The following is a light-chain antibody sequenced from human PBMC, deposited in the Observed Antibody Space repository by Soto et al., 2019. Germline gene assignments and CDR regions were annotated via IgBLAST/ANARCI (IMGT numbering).Light chain of an antibody. V-gene: IGKV1-39*01. CDR1: QSISSY. CDR3: QQSYSTPRT. Sequence: DIQMTQSPSSLSASVGDRVTITCRASQSISSYLNWYQQKPGKAPKLLIYAASSLQSGVTSRFSGSGSGTDFTLTISSLQPEDVATYYCQQSYSTPRTFGQGTKVEIK. J-gene: IGKJ1*01. CDR2: AAS.